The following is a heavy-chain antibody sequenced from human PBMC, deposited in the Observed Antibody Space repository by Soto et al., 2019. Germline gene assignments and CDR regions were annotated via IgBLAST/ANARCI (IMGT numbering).Heavy chain of an antibody. Sequence: PGGSLRLSCAASGFTFSSYAMSWVRQAPGKGLEWVSVSSGSDGSTYYADSVKGRFTISRDNSKNTLYLQMNSLRAEDTAIYYCAKEGCTSSSCYVNYWGQGTLVTVSS. V-gene: IGHV3-23*01. D-gene: IGHD2-2*01. CDR2: SSGSDGST. CDR3: AKEGCTSSSCYVNY. CDR1: GFTFSSYA. J-gene: IGHJ4*02.